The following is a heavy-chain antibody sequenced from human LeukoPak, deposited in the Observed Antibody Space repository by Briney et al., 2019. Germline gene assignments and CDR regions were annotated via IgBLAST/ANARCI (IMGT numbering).Heavy chain of an antibody. V-gene: IGHV3-7*01. CDR2: IKQDGTEK. CDR1: GFTFTTYW. CDR3: AKDPYIVVVTAIPNFDY. J-gene: IGHJ4*02. Sequence: PGGSLRLSCAASGFTFTTYWMSWVRQAPGKGLEWVANIKQDGTEKYYVDSVKGRFTISRDNSKNTLYLQMNSLRAEDMAVYYCAKDPYIVVVTAIPNFDYWGQGILVTVSS. D-gene: IGHD2-21*02.